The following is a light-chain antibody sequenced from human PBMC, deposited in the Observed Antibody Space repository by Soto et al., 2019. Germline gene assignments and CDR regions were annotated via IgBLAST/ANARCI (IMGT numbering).Light chain of an antibody. Sequence: EIVLTQSPGTLSLSPGERATLSCRASQSVSSSYLAWYQQKTGQAPRLLIYGASSRATGIPDRFSGSGSGTDFPLTISRLEPEDFAVYYCQQYGSSPWTFGHGTKVEIK. V-gene: IGKV3-20*01. J-gene: IGKJ1*01. CDR2: GAS. CDR1: QSVSSSY. CDR3: QQYGSSPWT.